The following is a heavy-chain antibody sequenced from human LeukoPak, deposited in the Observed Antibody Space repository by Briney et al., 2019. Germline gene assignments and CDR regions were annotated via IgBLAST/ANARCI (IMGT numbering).Heavy chain of an antibody. CDR2: ISAYNGNT. CDR1: GYSFTGHY. D-gene: IGHD2-2*01. V-gene: IGHV1-18*04. J-gene: IGHJ5*02. Sequence: ASVKVSCKASGYSFTGHYIHWVRQAPGQGLGWMGWISAYNGNTNYAQKLQGRVTMTTDTSTSIAYMELRSLRSDDTAVYYCARVPAAIDGWFDPWGQGTLVTVSS. CDR3: ARVPAAIDGWFDP.